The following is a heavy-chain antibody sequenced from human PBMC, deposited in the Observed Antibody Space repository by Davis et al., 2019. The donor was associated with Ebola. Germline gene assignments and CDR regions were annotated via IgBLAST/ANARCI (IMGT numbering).Heavy chain of an antibody. D-gene: IGHD1-26*01. CDR3: AKAGGPFLILGADFFFDY. J-gene: IGHJ4*02. Sequence: GESLKISCAASGFTFSSYAMHWVRQAPGKGLEWVAVISYDGSNKYYADSVKGRFTISRDNSKNTLYLQMNSLRAEDTAVYYCAKAGGPFLILGADFFFDYWGQGTLVTVSS. V-gene: IGHV3-30-3*01. CDR2: ISYDGSNK. CDR1: GFTFSSYA.